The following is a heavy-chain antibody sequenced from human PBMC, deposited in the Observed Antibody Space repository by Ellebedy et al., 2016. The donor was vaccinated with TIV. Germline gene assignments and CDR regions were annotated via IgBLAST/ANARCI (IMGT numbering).Heavy chain of an antibody. D-gene: IGHD3-10*01. CDR2: ISYDGSNK. CDR3: ARVLWFGELLSPGY. Sequence: GESLKISXAASGFTFSSYAMHWVRQAPGKGLEWVAVISYDGSNKYYADSVKGRFTISRDNSKNTLYLQMNSLRAEDTAVYYCARVLWFGELLSPGYWGQGTLVTVSS. J-gene: IGHJ4*02. V-gene: IGHV3-30*04. CDR1: GFTFSSYA.